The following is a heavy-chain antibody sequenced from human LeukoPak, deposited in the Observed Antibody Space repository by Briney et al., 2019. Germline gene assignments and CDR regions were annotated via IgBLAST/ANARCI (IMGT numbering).Heavy chain of an antibody. CDR1: GGSFSGYY. V-gene: IGHV4-34*01. CDR2: INHSGST. J-gene: IGHJ5*02. D-gene: IGHD6-13*01. Sequence: SETLSLTCAVYGGSFSGYYWSWIRQPPGKGLEWIGEINHSGSTNYNPSLKSRVTISVDTSKNQFSLKLSSVTAADTAVYYCARGSIAAAGMWSYWFDPWDQGTLVTVSS. CDR3: ARGSIAAAGMWSYWFDP.